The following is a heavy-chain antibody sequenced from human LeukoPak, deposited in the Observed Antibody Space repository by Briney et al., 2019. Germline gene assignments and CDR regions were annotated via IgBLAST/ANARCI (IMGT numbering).Heavy chain of an antibody. D-gene: IGHD5-24*01. J-gene: IGHJ3*02. CDR3: ARDLPRGGWLKYGAFDI. CDR1: GFTFSDYY. V-gene: IGHV3-11*04. CDR2: ISSSGSTI. Sequence: GGSLRLSCAASGFTFSDYYMSWIRQAPGKGLEWVSYISSSGSTIYYADSVKGRFTISRDNAKNSLYLQMNSLRAEDTAVYYCARDLPRGGWLKYGAFDIWGQGTMVTVSS.